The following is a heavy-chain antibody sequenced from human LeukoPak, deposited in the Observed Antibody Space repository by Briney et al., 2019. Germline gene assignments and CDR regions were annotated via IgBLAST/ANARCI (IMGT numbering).Heavy chain of an antibody. CDR3: VSQLVHCCDY. V-gene: IGHV4-39*01. D-gene: IGHD6-6*01. CDR2: IYYRGST. Sequence: SETLSLTCTVSGGSISSSSDSWGWIRQPPGKGLEWIGNIYYRGSTYYNPSLKSRVTISVDTSKNQFSLNLSSVTAADTAVYYCVSQLVHCCDYWSQGTLVTVSS. J-gene: IGHJ4*02. CDR1: GGSISSSSDS.